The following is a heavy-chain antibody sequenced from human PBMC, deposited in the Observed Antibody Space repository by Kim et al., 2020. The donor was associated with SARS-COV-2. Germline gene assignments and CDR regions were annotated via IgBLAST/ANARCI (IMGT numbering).Heavy chain of an antibody. Sequence: KGRFTNSRDDSKNTLYLQMNSLQTEDTAVYYCTTDLGSSGYYYVGSAFDIWGQGTMVTVSS. D-gene: IGHD3-22*01. V-gene: IGHV3-15*01. CDR3: TTDLGSSGYYYVGSAFDI. J-gene: IGHJ3*02.